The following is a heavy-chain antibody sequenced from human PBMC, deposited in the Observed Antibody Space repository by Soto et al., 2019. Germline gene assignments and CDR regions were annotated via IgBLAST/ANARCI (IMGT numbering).Heavy chain of an antibody. Sequence: SETLSLTCTVSGGSISSYYWSWIRQPPGKGLEWIGYIYYSGSTNYNPSLKSRVTISVDTSKNQFSLKLSSVTAADTAVYYCARGLIRFLEWPYYFDYWGQGTLVTVSS. J-gene: IGHJ4*02. CDR1: GGSISSYY. V-gene: IGHV4-59*01. CDR2: IYYSGST. D-gene: IGHD3-3*01. CDR3: ARGLIRFLEWPYYFDY.